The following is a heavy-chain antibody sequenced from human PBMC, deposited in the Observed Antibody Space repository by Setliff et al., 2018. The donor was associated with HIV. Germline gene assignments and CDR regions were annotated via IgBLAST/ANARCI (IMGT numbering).Heavy chain of an antibody. CDR2: TYYSGST. D-gene: IGHD2-15*01. J-gene: IGHJ4*02. CDR1: GGSISSHY. CDR3: TRGLGVRRLPLGF. V-gene: IGHV4-59*11. Sequence: SETLSLTCTVSGGSISSHYWSWIRQPPVKGLEWIGYTYYSGSTNYNPSLKGRVTISVDTSKNQFSLKLSSVTAADTAVYYCTRGLGVRRLPLGFWGQGILVTVSS.